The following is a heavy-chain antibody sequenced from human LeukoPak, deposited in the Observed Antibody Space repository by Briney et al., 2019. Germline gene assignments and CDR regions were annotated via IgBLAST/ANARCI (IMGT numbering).Heavy chain of an antibody. D-gene: IGHD1-7*01. CDR3: AREVGGTGTTPEDPDYYYYMDV. CDR1: GGTFTSYA. CDR2: IIPIFGTA. Sequence: SVKVSSTASGGTFTSYAISWVRQAPGQGLEWMGGIIPIFGTANYAQKFQGRVTITADESTSTAYMELSSLRSEDTAVYYCAREVGGTGTTPEDPDYYYYMDVWGKGTTVTVSS. J-gene: IGHJ6*03. V-gene: IGHV1-69*13.